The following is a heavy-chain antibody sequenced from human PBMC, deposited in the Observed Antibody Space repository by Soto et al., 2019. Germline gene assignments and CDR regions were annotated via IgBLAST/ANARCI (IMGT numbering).Heavy chain of an antibody. D-gene: IGHD3-3*01. V-gene: IGHV3-23*01. CDR3: AKQLTIPTQGIDY. CDR1: GFIFSSYA. Sequence: EVQLLESGGGLVQPGGSLRLSCAASGFIFSSYAMSWVRQAPGKGLEWVSVISGTGNNTYYADFVKGRFTISRDNSKNTLYLQMNSLRPEDTAVYYCAKQLTIPTQGIDYWGQGTLVTVSS. CDR2: ISGTGNNT. J-gene: IGHJ4*02.